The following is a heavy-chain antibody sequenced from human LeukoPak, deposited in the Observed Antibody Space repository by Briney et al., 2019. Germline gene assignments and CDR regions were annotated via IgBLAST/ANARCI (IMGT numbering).Heavy chain of an antibody. CDR1: GGTFSNYA. CDR2: IIPIFGTA. CDR3: ARDNDYRDPPHFDY. J-gene: IGHJ4*02. V-gene: IGHV1-69*06. D-gene: IGHD3-16*01. Sequence: SVKVSCKASGGTFSNYAISWVRQAPGQGLEWMGGIIPIFGTANYAQQFRGRGTITADKSTRTAYMELSSLRSEDTAVYYCARDNDYRDPPHFDYWGQGTLVTVSS.